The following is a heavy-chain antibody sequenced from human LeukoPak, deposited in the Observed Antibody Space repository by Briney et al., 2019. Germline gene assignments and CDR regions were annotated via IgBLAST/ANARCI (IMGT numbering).Heavy chain of an antibody. CDR1: GFTFSSYW. V-gene: IGHV3-7*04. Sequence: GGSLILSCAASGFTFSSYWMSWVRQAPGKGLEWVANIKQDGSEKYYVDSVKGRFTISRDNAKNSLYLQMNSLRAEDTAGYYCARGTIAAAGYYYFDYWGQGTQVTVSS. CDR3: ARGTIAAAGYYYFDY. D-gene: IGHD6-13*01. J-gene: IGHJ4*02. CDR2: IKQDGSEK.